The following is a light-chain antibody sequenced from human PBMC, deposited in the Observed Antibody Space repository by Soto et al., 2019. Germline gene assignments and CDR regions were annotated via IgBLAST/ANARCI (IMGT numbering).Light chain of an antibody. CDR2: DAS. J-gene: IGLJ2*01. Sequence: QSALTQPASVSGSPGQSITISCTGTSSDVGGYNYVSWYQQHPGTAPKLMIYDASNRPSGVSNRFSGSKSGNTASLTISGLQAEDEADQYCSSYTSSSTQVFGGGIKLTVL. CDR1: SSDVGGYNY. V-gene: IGLV2-14*01. CDR3: SSYTSSSTQV.